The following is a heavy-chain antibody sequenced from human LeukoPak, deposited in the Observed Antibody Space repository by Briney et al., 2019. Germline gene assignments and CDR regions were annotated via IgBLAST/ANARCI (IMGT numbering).Heavy chain of an antibody. CDR2: ISWDGGST. CDR3: AKDIGVDYYDSSGYFDY. Sequence: PGGSLRLSCAASGFTFSSYTMHWVRQAPGKGLEWVSLISWDGGSTYYADSVKGRFTISRDNSKNSLYLQMNSLRTEDTALYYCAKDIGVDYYDSSGYFDYWGQGTLVTVSS. CDR1: GFTFSSYT. V-gene: IGHV3-43*01. D-gene: IGHD3-22*01. J-gene: IGHJ4*02.